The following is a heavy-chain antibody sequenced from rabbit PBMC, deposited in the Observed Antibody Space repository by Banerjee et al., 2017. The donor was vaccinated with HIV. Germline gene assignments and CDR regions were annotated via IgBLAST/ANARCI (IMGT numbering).Heavy chain of an antibody. CDR2: IDPVFGST. J-gene: IGHJ6*01. CDR1: GFDFSSYG. Sequence: QEQLVESGGGLVQPGGSLKLSCKASGFDFSSYGVSWVRQAPGKGLEWIGYIDPVFGSTYYASWVNGRFTISKTSTTGTLQMTSLTVADTATYFCARRTYRGYVDYGMDLWGPGTLVTVS. D-gene: IGHD7-1*01. CDR3: ARRTYRGYVDYGMDL. V-gene: IGHV1S39*01.